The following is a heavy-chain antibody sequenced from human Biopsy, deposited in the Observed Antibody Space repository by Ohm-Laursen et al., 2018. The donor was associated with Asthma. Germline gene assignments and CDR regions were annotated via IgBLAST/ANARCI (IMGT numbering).Heavy chain of an antibody. V-gene: IGHV3-48*02. CDR3: TRREYSDSRISPLDL. Sequence: SLRLSCAASGFTFSSYSMNWVRQAPGKGLEWVSYISSSSSTIYYADSVKGRFTISRDNAKNSLYLQMNSLRDEDTAVYYCTRREYSDSRISPLDLWGHGTMVTVSS. D-gene: IGHD3-22*01. J-gene: IGHJ3*01. CDR2: ISSSSSTI. CDR1: GFTFSSYS.